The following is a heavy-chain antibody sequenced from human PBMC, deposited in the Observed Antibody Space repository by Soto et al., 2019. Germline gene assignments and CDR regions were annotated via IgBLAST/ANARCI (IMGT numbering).Heavy chain of an antibody. CDR2: ISYDGSNK. V-gene: IGHV3-30*18. D-gene: IGHD6-6*01. Sequence: GGSLRLSCAASGFTFSSHGMHWVRQAPGKGLEWVAVISYDGSNKYYADSVKGRFTISRDNSKNTLYLQMNSLRAEDTAVYYCAKDFEYMGDGINWFDPWGQGTLVTVSS. J-gene: IGHJ5*02. CDR3: AKDFEYMGDGINWFDP. CDR1: GFTFSSHG.